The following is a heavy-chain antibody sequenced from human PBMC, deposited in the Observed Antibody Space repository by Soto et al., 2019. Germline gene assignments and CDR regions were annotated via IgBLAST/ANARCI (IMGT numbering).Heavy chain of an antibody. J-gene: IGHJ5*02. CDR2: INYSGST. CDR3: ARQAKTYYDILTGPKEFDP. Sequence: SETLSLTCAVYGGSFSGYYCSWVRQPPRMGLEWIGDINYSGSTYYNPSLKSRVTRSVDTSKNQFSLKLSSVTAADTAVYYCARQAKTYYDILTGPKEFDPWGQGTLVTVSS. D-gene: IGHD3-9*01. V-gene: IGHV4-34*01. CDR1: GGSFSGYY.